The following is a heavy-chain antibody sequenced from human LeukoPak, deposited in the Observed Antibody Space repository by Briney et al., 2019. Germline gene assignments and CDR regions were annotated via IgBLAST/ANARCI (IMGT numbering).Heavy chain of an antibody. V-gene: IGHV3-30*02. CDR1: GFTFSSYG. D-gene: IGHD7-27*01. CDR2: IRYDGSNK. Sequence: GGSLRLSCAASGFTFSSYGMHWVRQAPGKGLEWVACIRYDGSNKYYADSVKGRFTISRDNSKNTLYLQMNSLRAEDTAVYYCAKEGTGEFDYWGQGTLVTVSS. CDR3: AKEGTGEFDY. J-gene: IGHJ4*02.